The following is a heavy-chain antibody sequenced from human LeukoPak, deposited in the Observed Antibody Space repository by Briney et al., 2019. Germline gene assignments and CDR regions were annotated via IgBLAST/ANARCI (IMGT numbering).Heavy chain of an antibody. CDR1: GFSFSSYW. CDR2: IKEDGSEK. CDR3: ARDNGYEWYFDL. V-gene: IGHV3-7*03. Sequence: GGSLRLSCAASGFSFSSYWMSWVRQAPGKGLEWVANIKEDGSEKYYVDSVKGRFTISRDNAKKSLYLQMNRLRAEDTALYYCARDNGYEWYFDLWGRGTLVIVSS. J-gene: IGHJ2*01. D-gene: IGHD2-2*01.